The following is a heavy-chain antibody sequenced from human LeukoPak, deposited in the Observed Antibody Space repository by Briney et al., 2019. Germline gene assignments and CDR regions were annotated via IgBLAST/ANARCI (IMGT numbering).Heavy chain of an antibody. J-gene: IGHJ5*02. V-gene: IGHV1-8*02. CDR3: ARGRVTMVRGVTNWFDP. CDR1: GYTFTSYD. CDR2: MNPNSGNT. D-gene: IGHD3-10*01. Sequence: GASVKVSCKASGYTFTSYDINWVRQATGQGLEWMGWMNPNSGNTGYAQKFQGRVTMNRNTSIRTAYMELSSLRSEDTAVYYCARGRVTMVRGVTNWFDPWGQGTLVTVSS.